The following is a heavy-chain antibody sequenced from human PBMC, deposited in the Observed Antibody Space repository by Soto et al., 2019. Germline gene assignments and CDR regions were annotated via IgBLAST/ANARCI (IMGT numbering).Heavy chain of an antibody. D-gene: IGHD6-19*01. J-gene: IGHJ3*02. CDR1: GYNCTSYA. Sequence: QVQLVQSGAEVKKPWASVKVSCKASGYNCTSYAMHWVRQAPGQRLEWMGWINAGNGNTKYSQKFQGRVTITRDTSASTAYMELSSLRSEDTAVYYCGVIAVAGTFDIWGQGTMVTVSS. CDR3: GVIAVAGTFDI. V-gene: IGHV1-3*01. CDR2: INAGNGNT.